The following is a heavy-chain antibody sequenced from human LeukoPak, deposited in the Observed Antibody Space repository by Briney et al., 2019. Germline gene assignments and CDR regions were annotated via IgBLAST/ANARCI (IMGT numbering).Heavy chain of an antibody. CDR3: ARPPAGY. CDR2: INHSGST. V-gene: IGHV4-34*01. Sequence: SETLSLTCAVYGGSFSGYYWSWIRQPPGKGLEWIGEINHSGSTNYNPSLKSRVTISVDTSKNQFSLKLSSVTAADTAVYYCARPPAGYWGQGTLVTVSS. CDR1: GGSFSGYY. J-gene: IGHJ4*02.